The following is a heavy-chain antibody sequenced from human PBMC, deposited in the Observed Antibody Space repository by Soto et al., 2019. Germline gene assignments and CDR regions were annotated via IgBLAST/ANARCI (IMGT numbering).Heavy chain of an antibody. J-gene: IGHJ4*02. CDR2: IYYSGST. D-gene: IGHD6-19*01. CDR3: ARLGRIAVAGKGY. CDR1: GGSISSSSYY. Sequence: QLQLQESGPGLVKPSETLSLTCTVSGGSISSSSYYCAWIRQTPGKGLEWIGSIYYSGSTYYNPSLKSRVTISVDTSKNQFSLKLSSVTAADTAIYYCARLGRIAVAGKGYWGQGTLVTVSS. V-gene: IGHV4-39*01.